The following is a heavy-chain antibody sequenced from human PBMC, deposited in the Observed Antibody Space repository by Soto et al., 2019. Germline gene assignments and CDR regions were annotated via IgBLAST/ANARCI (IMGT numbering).Heavy chain of an antibody. CDR1: GFTFSSYS. D-gene: IGHD5-12*01. V-gene: IGHV3-21*02. J-gene: IGHJ3*02. CDR2: ISSSATYI. CDR3: ARDLVATTPQGDAFDM. Sequence: EVQVVESGGGLVKPGGSLRLSCAASGFTFSSYSMTWVRQAPGKGLEWVSSISSSATYIYSSDSLNGRFTISRDNAKNSLYLQMNSLRAEDTAVYYCARDLVATTPQGDAFDMWGQGTMVTVSS.